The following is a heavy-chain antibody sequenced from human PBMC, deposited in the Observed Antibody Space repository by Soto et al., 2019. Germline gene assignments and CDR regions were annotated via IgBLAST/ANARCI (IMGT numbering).Heavy chain of an antibody. Sequence: EVQLVESGGGVVQPGGSLRLCCAASGFTFSNYWMSWVRQAPGKGLEWVANIKEDGSEKNYVDSVKGQFTISRDNAKNSLYLQMNSLRAEDTAVYYCARERYYYGSGDYWGQGTLVTVSS. CDR1: GFTFSNYW. D-gene: IGHD3-10*01. CDR2: IKEDGSEK. CDR3: ARERYYYGSGDY. J-gene: IGHJ4*02. V-gene: IGHV3-7*01.